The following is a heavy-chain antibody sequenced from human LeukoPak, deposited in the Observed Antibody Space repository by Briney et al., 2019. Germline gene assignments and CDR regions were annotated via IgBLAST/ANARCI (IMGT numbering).Heavy chain of an antibody. D-gene: IGHD3-3*01. CDR2: IWYDGSNK. Sequence: GGSLRLSCAASGFTFSSYGMHWVRQAPGKGLEWVAVIWYDGSNKYYADSVKGRFTISRDNSKNTLYLQMNSLRAEDTAVHYCGRSGYYGGYYYYYYMDVWGKGTTVTVSS. CDR1: GFTFSSYG. CDR3: GRSGYYGGYYYYYYMDV. V-gene: IGHV3-33*01. J-gene: IGHJ6*03.